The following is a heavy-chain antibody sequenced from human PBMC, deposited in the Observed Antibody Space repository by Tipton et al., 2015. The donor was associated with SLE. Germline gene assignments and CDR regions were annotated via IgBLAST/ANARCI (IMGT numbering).Heavy chain of an antibody. Sequence: TLSLTCTVSGGSISSYYRGWIRQPPGKGLEWIGSIYYSGSTYYNPSLKSRVTISVDTSKNQFSLKLSSVTAADTAVYYCASYGGSSWGDAFDIWGQGTMVTVSS. CDR2: IYYSGST. J-gene: IGHJ3*02. D-gene: IGHD6-13*01. CDR1: GGSISSYY. CDR3: ASYGGSSWGDAFDI. V-gene: IGHV4-39*07.